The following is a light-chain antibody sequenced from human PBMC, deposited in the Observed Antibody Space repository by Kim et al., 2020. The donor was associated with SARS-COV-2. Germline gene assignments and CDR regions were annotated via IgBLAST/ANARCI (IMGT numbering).Light chain of an antibody. Sequence: PGERAIPSGKAPQSVGLSLAWYQQKPERAPMLLIYAASTRATGIPARFSGSGSGTEFTLTISSLLSEDYAVYYCQQYNNWPLLLTFGGGTKVDIK. V-gene: IGKV3-15*01. CDR3: QQYNNWPLLLT. J-gene: IGKJ4*01. CDR1: QSVGLS. CDR2: AAS.